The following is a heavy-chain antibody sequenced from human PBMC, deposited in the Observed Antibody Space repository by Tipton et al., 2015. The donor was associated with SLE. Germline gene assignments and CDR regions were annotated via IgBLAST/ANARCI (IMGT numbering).Heavy chain of an antibody. D-gene: IGHD3-9*01. CDR1: GGPTSSYY. CDR2: VYYDGRT. CDR3: VKDMQLFDSPVHY. V-gene: IGHV4-59*12. Sequence: TLSLTCTVSGGPTSSYYWSWIRQPPGKGLEWIGYVYYDGRTNYNPSLKSRVSISIDTSKNQFSLKVTSVTAADTAVYYCVKDMQLFDSPVHYWGQGTLFTVSS. J-gene: IGHJ4*02.